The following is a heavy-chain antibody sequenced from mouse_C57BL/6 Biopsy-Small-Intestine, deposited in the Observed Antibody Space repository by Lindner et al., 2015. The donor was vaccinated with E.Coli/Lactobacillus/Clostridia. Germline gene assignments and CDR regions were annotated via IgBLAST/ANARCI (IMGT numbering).Heavy chain of an antibody. CDR2: INPSTGGT. CDR3: ARGTYYSNWYFDV. J-gene: IGHJ1*03. Sequence: VQLQESGPELVTPGASVKISCKASGYSFTGYYMNWVKQSPEKSLEWIGEINPSTGGTTYNQKFKAKATLTVDKSSSTAYMQLKSLTSEDSAVYYCARGTYYSNWYFDVWGTGTTVTVSS. D-gene: IGHD2-12*01. V-gene: IGHV1-42*01. CDR1: GYSFTGYY.